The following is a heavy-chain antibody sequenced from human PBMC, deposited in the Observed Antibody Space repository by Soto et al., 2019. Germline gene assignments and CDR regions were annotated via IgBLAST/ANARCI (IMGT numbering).Heavy chain of an antibody. CDR2: ISASGGST. Sequence: PGGSLRLSCVASGFTFSSYAMSWVRQAPGKGLEWVSGISASGGSTYYADSVKGRFTISRDNSKNTLYLQMNSLRAEDTAVYYCAKDQTIFGVVIILYYFDCWGQGTLVTVSS. D-gene: IGHD3-3*01. CDR3: AKDQTIFGVVIILYYFDC. J-gene: IGHJ4*02. V-gene: IGHV3-23*01. CDR1: GFTFSSYA.